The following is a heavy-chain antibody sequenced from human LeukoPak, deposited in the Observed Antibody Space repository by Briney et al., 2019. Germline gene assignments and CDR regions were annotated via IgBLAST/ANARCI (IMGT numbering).Heavy chain of an antibody. J-gene: IGHJ5*02. Sequence: PGGSLRLSCAAPGFTFSSYGMHWVRQAPGKGLEWVSAISDNGGSIFYADSVKGRSTISRDNSKNSLYLQMNSLRADDTAVYYCVKIAPDLPWGQGTLVTVS. D-gene: IGHD2-21*01. V-gene: IGHV3-23*01. CDR2: ISDNGGSI. CDR1: GFTFSSYG. CDR3: VKIAPDLP.